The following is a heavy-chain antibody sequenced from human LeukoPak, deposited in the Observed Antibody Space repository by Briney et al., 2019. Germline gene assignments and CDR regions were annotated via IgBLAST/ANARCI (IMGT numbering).Heavy chain of an antibody. J-gene: IGHJ4*02. D-gene: IGHD3-3*01. CDR3: ARDPGYDFWSGYYWDY. Sequence: ASVKVSCKASGYTFTGYYMHWVRQATGQGLEWMGWINPNSGGTNYAQKFQGRVTMTRDASISTAYMELSRLRSDDTAVYYCARDPGYDFWSGYYWDYWGQGTLVTVSS. V-gene: IGHV1-2*02. CDR2: INPNSGGT. CDR1: GYTFTGYY.